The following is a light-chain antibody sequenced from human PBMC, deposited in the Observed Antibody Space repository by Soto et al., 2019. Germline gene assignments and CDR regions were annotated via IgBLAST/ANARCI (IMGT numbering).Light chain of an antibody. V-gene: IGKV3D-20*01. J-gene: IGKJ4*01. CDR1: QSVSNF. CDR2: DTS. CDR3: QQYGSFPLT. Sequence: EIVLAQSPATLSLSPGERATLSCGTSQSVSNFLAWYQQKPGLAPRLLIYDTSIRATGIPDRFSGNGSGTDFTLTISGLEPEDFAVYYCQQYGSFPLTFGGGTKVEIK.